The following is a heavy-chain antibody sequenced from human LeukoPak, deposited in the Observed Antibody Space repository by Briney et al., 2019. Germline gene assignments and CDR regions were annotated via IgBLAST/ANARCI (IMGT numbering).Heavy chain of an antibody. CDR2: INPNSGGT. CDR1: GYTFTGYY. D-gene: IGHD2-2*01. CDR3: AREGDIVVVPAANFDY. J-gene: IGHJ4*02. Sequence: GASVKVSCKASGYTFTGYYMHWVRQAPGQGLEWMGWINPNSGGTNYAQEFQGRVTMTRDTSISTAYMELSRLRSDDTAVYYCAREGDIVVVPAANFDYWGQGTLVTVSS. V-gene: IGHV1-2*02.